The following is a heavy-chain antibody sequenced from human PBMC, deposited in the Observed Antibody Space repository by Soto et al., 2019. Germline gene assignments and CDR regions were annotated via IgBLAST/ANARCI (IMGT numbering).Heavy chain of an antibody. V-gene: IGHV1-18*04. J-gene: IGHJ3*02. CDR2: ISAYNGNT. CDR3: ARARTWGGGENAFDI. CDR1: GYTFTSYG. Sequence: ATSVKVCCKASGYTFTSYGISWVRQAPGQGLEWMGWISAYNGNTNYAQKLQGRVTMTTDTSTSTAYMELRSLRSDDTAVYYCARARTWGGGENAFDIWGQGTMVTVSS. D-gene: IGHD3-16*01.